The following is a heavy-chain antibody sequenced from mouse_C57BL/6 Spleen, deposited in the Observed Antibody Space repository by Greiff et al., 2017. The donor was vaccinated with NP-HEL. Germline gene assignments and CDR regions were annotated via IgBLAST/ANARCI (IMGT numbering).Heavy chain of an antibody. CDR1: GFTFSDYG. CDR2: ISSGSSTI. V-gene: IGHV5-17*01. J-gene: IGHJ3*01. D-gene: IGHD2-4*01. CDR3: ATGDYAWFAY. Sequence: EVMLVESGGGLVKPGGSLKLSCSASGFTFSDYGMHWVRQAPEKGLEWVAYISSGSSTIYYADTVKGRFTISRDNAKNTLILQMTSLRSEVTDMYYCATGDYAWFAYWGQGTLGTVSA.